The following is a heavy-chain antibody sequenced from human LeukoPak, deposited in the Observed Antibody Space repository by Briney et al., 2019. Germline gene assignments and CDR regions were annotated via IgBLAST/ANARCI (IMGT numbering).Heavy chain of an antibody. CDR1: GGSISSSSYY. V-gene: IGHV4-39*01. J-gene: IGHJ6*02. D-gene: IGHD3-22*01. CDR2: IYYSGST. CDR3: ARQVGYYYGVDV. Sequence: PSETLSLTCTVSGGSISSSSYYWGWIRQPPGKGLEWIGSIYYSGSTYYNPSLKSRVTISVDTSKNQFSLKLSSVTAADTAVYYCARQVGYYYGVDVWGQGTTVTVSS.